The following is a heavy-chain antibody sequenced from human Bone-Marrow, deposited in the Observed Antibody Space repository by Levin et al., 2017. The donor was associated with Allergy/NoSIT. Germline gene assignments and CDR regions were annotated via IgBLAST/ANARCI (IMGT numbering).Heavy chain of an antibody. V-gene: IGHV3-33*01. Sequence: PGGSLRLSCAASGFTFSSYGMHWVRQAPGKGLEWVAVIWYDGSNKYYADSVKGRFTISRDNSKNTLYLQMNSLRAEDTAVYYCARGVPDYYDSSGYYWVDAFDIWGQGTMVTVSS. J-gene: IGHJ3*02. D-gene: IGHD3-22*01. CDR1: GFTFSSYG. CDR3: ARGVPDYYDSSGYYWVDAFDI. CDR2: IWYDGSNK.